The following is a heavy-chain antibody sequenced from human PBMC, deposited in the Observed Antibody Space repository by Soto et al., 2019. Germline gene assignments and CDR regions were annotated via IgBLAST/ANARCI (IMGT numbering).Heavy chain of an antibody. D-gene: IGHD2-15*01. CDR1: GGSISSSSYY. V-gene: IGHV4-39*01. CDR2: IYYSGST. J-gene: IGHJ4*02. Sequence: SETLSLTCTVSGGSISSSSYYWGWIRQPPGKGLEWIGSIYYSGSTYYNPSLKSRVTISVDTSKNQFSLKLSSVTAADTAVYYCTVVVVVAATQIDYWGQGTLVTVSS. CDR3: TVVVVVAATQIDY.